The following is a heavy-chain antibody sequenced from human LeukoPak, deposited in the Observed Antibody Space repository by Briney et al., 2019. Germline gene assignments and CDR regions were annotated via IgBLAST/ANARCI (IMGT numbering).Heavy chain of an antibody. Sequence: SETLSLTCIVSGGSISNYYWSWIRQPPRKGLEWIGYVHYRGNTNYNPSLMSRVTISVDTSKNQFSLKLNSVTATDTAVYYCARMIAAAGTEYFDLWGRGTLVTVSS. D-gene: IGHD6-13*01. V-gene: IGHV4-59*01. J-gene: IGHJ2*01. CDR2: VHYRGNT. CDR1: GGSISNYY. CDR3: ARMIAAAGTEYFDL.